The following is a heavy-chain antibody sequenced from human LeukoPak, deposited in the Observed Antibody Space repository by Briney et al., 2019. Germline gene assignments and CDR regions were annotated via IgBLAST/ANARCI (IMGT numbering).Heavy chain of an antibody. CDR2: IYHSGST. CDR3: ARAGRYCSGGSCYSFDY. Sequence: PETLSLTCAVSGGSISSSNWWSWVRQPPGKGLEWIGEIYHSGSTNYNPSLKSRVTISVDKSKNQFSLKLSSVTAADTAVYYCARAGRYCSGGSCYSFDYWGQGTLVTVSS. J-gene: IGHJ4*02. D-gene: IGHD2-15*01. CDR1: GGSISSSNW. V-gene: IGHV4-4*03.